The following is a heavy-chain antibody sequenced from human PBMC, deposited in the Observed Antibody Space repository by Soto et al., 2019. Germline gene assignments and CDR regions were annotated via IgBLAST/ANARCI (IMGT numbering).Heavy chain of an antibody. CDR2: TFYRSRWYI. V-gene: IGHV6-1*01. D-gene: IGHD3-16*01. J-gene: IGHJ6*02. Sequence: SQTLSLTCDISGDSVSSNSAAWNWIRQSPSRGLEWLGRTFYRSRWYIEYAESVKSRMTIKSDTSKNQVSLQLNSVTPEDAAVYYCAEGVTARGLDVWGQGITVTVSS. CDR3: AEGVTARGLDV. CDR1: GDSVSSNSAA.